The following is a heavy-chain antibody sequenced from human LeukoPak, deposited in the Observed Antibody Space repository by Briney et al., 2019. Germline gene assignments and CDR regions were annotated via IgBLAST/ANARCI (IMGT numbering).Heavy chain of an antibody. CDR1: GFTFSSYS. D-gene: IGHD3-22*01. Sequence: GGSLRLSCAASGFTFSSYSMNWVRQAPGKGLEWVSSISSSSSYIYYADSVKGRFTISRDNAKNSLYLQMNSLRAEDTAVYYCASHYYDSSGYYRYFDLWGRGTLVTVSS. CDR3: ASHYYDSSGYYRYFDL. CDR2: ISSSSSYI. V-gene: IGHV3-21*01. J-gene: IGHJ2*01.